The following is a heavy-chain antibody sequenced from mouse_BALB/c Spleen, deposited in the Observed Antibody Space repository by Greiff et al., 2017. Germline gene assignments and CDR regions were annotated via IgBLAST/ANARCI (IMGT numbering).Heavy chain of an antibody. CDR1: GFTFSSYT. CDR2: ISSGGSYT. CDR3: TRDRNGSSDEVFAY. V-gene: IGHV5-6-4*01. J-gene: IGHJ3*01. D-gene: IGHD1-1*01. Sequence: DVKLVESGGGLVKPGGSLKLSCAASGFTFSSYTMSWVRQTPEKRLEWVATISSGGSYTYYPDSVKGRFTISRDNAKNTLYLQMSSLKSEDTAMYYCTRDRNGSSDEVFAYWGQGTLVTVSA.